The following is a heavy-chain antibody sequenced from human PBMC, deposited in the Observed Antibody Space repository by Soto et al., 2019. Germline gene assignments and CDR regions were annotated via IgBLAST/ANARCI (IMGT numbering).Heavy chain of an antibody. CDR2: IYWVDGK. Sequence: QITLKESCPTLVTPTQTLTLTCTFSGCSLSTSGVAVDWISQPPGTALEWLALIYWVDGKRYSPSLKSRRTITKDTSKNQVVLTITNIDPVDTATSYCADIAVGAGTEAIDYWFQGTMVTVSS. CDR3: ADIAVGAGTEAIDY. V-gene: IGHV2-5*02. D-gene: IGHD6-19*01. J-gene: IGHJ4*02. CDR1: GCSLSTSGVA.